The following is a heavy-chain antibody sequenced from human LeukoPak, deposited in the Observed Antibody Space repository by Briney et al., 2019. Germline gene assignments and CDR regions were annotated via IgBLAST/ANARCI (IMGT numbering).Heavy chain of an antibody. CDR1: GFTFSSYS. J-gene: IGHJ4*02. CDR2: ISSSSTYI. V-gene: IGHV3-21*01. CDR3: ARDPYSGLFDY. D-gene: IGHD4-11*01. Sequence: KTGGSLRLSCAASGFTFSSYSMNWVRQAPGKGLEWVSSISSSSTYIYYADPVKGRFTISRDNAKNSLYLQMNSLRAEDTAVYYCARDPYSGLFDYWGQGTLVTVSS.